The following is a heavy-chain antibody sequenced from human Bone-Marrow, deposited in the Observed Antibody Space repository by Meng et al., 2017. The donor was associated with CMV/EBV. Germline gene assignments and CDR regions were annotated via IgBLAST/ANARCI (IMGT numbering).Heavy chain of an antibody. CDR2: INHSGST. V-gene: IGHV4-34*01. CDR3: ARFRSGDTMVRGVRYYFAY. J-gene: IGHJ4*02. Sequence: GSLRLSCAVYGGSFSGYYWSWIRQPPGKGLEWIGEINHSGSTNYNPSLKSRVTISVDTSKNQFSLKLSSVTAADTAVYYCARFRSGDTMVRGVRYYFAYWGPGNLVNVSS. CDR1: GGSFSGYY. D-gene: IGHD3-10*01.